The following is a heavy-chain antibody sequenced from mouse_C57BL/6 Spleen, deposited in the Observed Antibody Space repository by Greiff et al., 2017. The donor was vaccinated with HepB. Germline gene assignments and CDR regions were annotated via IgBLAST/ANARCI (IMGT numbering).Heavy chain of an antibody. J-gene: IGHJ3*01. CDR1: GFHFNVYF. Sequence: VQLQQSGAELVKPGASVKLSCPASGFHFNVYFLHWVKQRTEQCLEWIGRIDPEDGETKYAPKFQGKATISAATSANTAYLQLSSLTSEDTAVYYCARTNYDYDPAWFAYWGQGTLVTVSA. D-gene: IGHD2-4*01. CDR3: ARTNYDYDPAWFAY. V-gene: IGHV14-2*01. CDR2: IDPEDGET.